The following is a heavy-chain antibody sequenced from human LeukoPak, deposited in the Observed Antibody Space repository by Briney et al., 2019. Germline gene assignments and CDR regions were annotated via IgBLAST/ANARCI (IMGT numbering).Heavy chain of an antibody. Sequence: PSETLSLTCTVSGGSISSSSYYWGWIRQPPGKGLEWIGSIYYSGSTYYNPSLKSRVTISVDTSKNQFSLKLSSVTAADTAVYYCARYDSGSYYSPRSPFDYWGQGTLVTVSS. D-gene: IGHD3-10*01. CDR1: GGSISSSSYY. V-gene: IGHV4-39*07. CDR2: IYYSGST. J-gene: IGHJ4*02. CDR3: ARYDSGSYYSPRSPFDY.